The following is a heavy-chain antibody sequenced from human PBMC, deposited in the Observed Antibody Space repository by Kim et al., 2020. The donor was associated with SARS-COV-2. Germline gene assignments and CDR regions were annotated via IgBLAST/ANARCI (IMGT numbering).Heavy chain of an antibody. CDR1: GFRFDDAA. Sequence: GGSLRLSCAASGFRFDDAAMHWVRQTPQKGLEWVSGISWNSVGVGYAESVKGRFTISRDNDNKSVFLQMNNLRGDDTAFYYCAKGVGTNWRFFENWGQGILVTVSS. J-gene: IGHJ4*02. CDR3: AKGVGTNWRFFEN. V-gene: IGHV3-9*01. D-gene: IGHD1-1*01. CDR2: ISWNSVGV.